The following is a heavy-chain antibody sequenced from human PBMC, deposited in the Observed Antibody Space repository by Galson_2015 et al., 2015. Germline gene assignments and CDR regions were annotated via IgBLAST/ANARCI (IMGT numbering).Heavy chain of an antibody. Sequence: FLRLSCAASGFTFSSYGMHWVRQAPGKGLEWVAAIWYDGSNKYYADSVKGRFTISRDNSKNTLYLQMNSLRAEDTAVCYCARDAPGIAAAGQSDAFDIWGQGTMVTVSS. CDR2: IWYDGSNK. V-gene: IGHV3-33*01. J-gene: IGHJ3*02. CDR3: ARDAPGIAAAGQSDAFDI. D-gene: IGHD6-13*01. CDR1: GFTFSSYG.